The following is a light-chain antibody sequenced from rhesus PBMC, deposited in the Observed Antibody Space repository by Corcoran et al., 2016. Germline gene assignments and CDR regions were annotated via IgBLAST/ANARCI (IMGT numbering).Light chain of an antibody. J-gene: IGKJ3*01. CDR3: QQHKSYPFT. V-gene: IGKV1-33*02. Sequence: DIQMTQSPSSLSASVGDTVTISCQASQDISKHLAWFQLNPGKAPKALIYDASTLQSVVPSRFSGSGAGTDFTLTTSILQPADFATYYCQQHKSYPFTFGPGTKLDSK. CDR1: QDISKH. CDR2: DAS.